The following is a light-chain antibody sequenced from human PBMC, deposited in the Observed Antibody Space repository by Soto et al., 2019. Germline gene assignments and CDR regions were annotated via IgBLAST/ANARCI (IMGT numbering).Light chain of an antibody. Sequence: IQMTQSPSSLSASVGDRVTITCRASQAIRNDLGWYQQKPGKAPNLLIYKASTLKSGVPSGFSGSGSGTEFTLTISSLQPDDFATYYCQHYNSYSEAFGQGTKVDIK. CDR3: QHYNSYSEA. CDR1: QAIRND. CDR2: KAS. J-gene: IGKJ1*01. V-gene: IGKV1-5*03.